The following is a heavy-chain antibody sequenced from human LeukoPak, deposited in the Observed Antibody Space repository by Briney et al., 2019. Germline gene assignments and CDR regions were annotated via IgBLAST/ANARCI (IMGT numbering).Heavy chain of an antibody. J-gene: IGHJ6*03. CDR1: GGTFSSYA. V-gene: IGHV1-69*13. Sequence: GASVKVSCKASGGTFSSYAISWVQQAPGQGLEWMGGIIPIFGTANYAQKFQGRVTITADESTSTAYMELSSLRSEDTAVYYCARGAYDFWSGSPFAYYYYYMDVWGKGTTVTVSS. CDR2: IIPIFGTA. CDR3: ARGAYDFWSGSPFAYYYYYMDV. D-gene: IGHD3-3*01.